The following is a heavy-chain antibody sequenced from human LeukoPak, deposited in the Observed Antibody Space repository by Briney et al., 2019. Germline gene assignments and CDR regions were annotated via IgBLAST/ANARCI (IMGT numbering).Heavy chain of an antibody. Sequence: LGASVKVSCKASGGTLSSYSISWVRQAPGQGLEWMGGIIPLYGTANYAQKFQGRVTITTDASTSAASMELSSLRSEDTAVYYCAYQSGPFDYWGQGTLVTVSS. V-gene: IGHV1-69*05. CDR1: GGTLSSYS. J-gene: IGHJ4*02. CDR3: AYQSGPFDY. CDR2: IIPLYGTA. D-gene: IGHD2-2*01.